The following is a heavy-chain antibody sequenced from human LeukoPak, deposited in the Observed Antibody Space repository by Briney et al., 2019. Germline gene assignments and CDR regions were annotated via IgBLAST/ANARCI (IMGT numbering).Heavy chain of an antibody. J-gene: IGHJ4*02. V-gene: IGHV3-30*02. CDR1: GFTFSSYG. CDR3: LFRSGSPGGY. Sequence: PGGSLRLSCAASGFTFSSYGMHWVRQAPGKGLEWVAFIRYDGSSNYYADSVKGRFTISRDNSKNTLYLQMNSLRAEDTAVYYCLFRSGSPGGYWGQGTLVTVSS. CDR2: IRYDGSSN. D-gene: IGHD3-10*01.